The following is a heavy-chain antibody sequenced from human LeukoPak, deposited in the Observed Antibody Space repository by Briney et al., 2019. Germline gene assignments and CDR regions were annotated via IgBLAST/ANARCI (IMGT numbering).Heavy chain of an antibody. D-gene: IGHD6-25*01. Sequence: PGGSLRLSCAASGFPFSNYAMNWVRQPPGKGLEWVSNIGTSSTTRYYADSVKGRFTISRDNAKNSLYLQMNSLRADDTAVYYCARFAAGGSYYYYMDVWGKGTTVTVSS. J-gene: IGHJ6*03. CDR2: IGTSSTTR. CDR1: GFPFSNYA. V-gene: IGHV3-48*01. CDR3: ARFAAGGSYYYYMDV.